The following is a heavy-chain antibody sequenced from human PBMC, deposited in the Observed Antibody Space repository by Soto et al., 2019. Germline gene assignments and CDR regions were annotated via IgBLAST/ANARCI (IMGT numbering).Heavy chain of an antibody. CDR3: VRQTRNNWNEIKAVDF. CDR2: IYYSGTT. V-gene: IGHV4-59*08. Sequence: QVQLQESGPGLVKPSETLSLTCNVSGGSISTYYWSWFRQHPGKGLEWIGYIYYSGTTNYNPSLKSRVTISVDTSKNQFSMKLSTVTAADTAVYYCVRQTRNNWNEIKAVDFCGPGTLVTVSS. D-gene: IGHD1-1*01. CDR1: GGSISTYY. J-gene: IGHJ4*02.